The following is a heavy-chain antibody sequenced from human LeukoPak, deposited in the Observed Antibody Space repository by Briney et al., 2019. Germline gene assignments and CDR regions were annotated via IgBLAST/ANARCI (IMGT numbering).Heavy chain of an antibody. Sequence: SQTLSLTCTVSGGSISSGGYYWSWIRQHPGKGLEWIGYIYYSGSTYYNPSLKSRVTISVDTSKNQFSLKLSSVTAADTAMYYCARSPYYYDSSGYLYYFDYWGQGTLVTVSS. CDR1: GGSISSGGYY. CDR2: IYYSGST. V-gene: IGHV4-31*03. J-gene: IGHJ4*02. D-gene: IGHD3-22*01. CDR3: ARSPYYYDSSGYLYYFDY.